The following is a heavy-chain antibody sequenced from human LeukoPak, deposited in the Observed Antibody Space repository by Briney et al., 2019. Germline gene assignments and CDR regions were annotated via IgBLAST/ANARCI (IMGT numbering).Heavy chain of an antibody. V-gene: IGHV3-9*01. D-gene: IGHD3-10*01. CDR2: ISWNSGTK. J-gene: IGHJ4*02. Sequence: PGRSLRLSCVASGSTFDDYAMHWVRQAPGKGLEWVSGISWNSGTKGYADSVKGRFTISRDDAKNSLYLQMNSLRPEDTALYYCAKDLRNYYGSGSIVDCWGQGTLVTVSS. CDR3: AKDLRNYYGSGSIVDC. CDR1: GSTFDDYA.